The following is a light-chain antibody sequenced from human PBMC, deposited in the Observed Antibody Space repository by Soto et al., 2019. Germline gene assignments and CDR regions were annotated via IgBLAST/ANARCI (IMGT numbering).Light chain of an antibody. Sequence: DIVMTQSPASLAVSLGERATINCKSSQSVLYSSNEENYLAWYQQKPGQPPKFLIYWASTREPGVPERFSGSGSGTDFTLTISSLQAEDVAVYYCQQYYSTPLTFGGGTKVEIK. CDR1: QSVLYSSNEENY. CDR3: QQYYSTPLT. CDR2: WAS. J-gene: IGKJ4*01. V-gene: IGKV4-1*01.